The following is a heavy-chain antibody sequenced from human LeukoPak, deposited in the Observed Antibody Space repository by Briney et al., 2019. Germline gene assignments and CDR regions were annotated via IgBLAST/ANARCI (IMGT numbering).Heavy chain of an antibody. CDR2: ISSSSSYI. J-gene: IGHJ4*02. CDR1: GFTFSSYS. V-gene: IGHV3-21*01. D-gene: IGHD2-15*01. CDR3: ASAGGGSWEFDY. Sequence: GRSLRLSCAASGFTFSSYSMNWVRQAPGKGLEWVSSISSSSSYIYYADSVKGRFTISRDNAKNSLYLQMNSLRAEDTAVYYCASAGGGSWEFDYWGQGTLVTVSS.